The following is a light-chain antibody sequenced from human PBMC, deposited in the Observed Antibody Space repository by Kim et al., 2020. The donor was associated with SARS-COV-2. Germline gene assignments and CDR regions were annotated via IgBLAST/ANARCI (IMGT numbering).Light chain of an antibody. CDR1: SSDVGGDNR. CDR2: EVS. J-gene: IGLJ3*02. Sequence: GQSVTISCTGSSSDVGGDNRVSWYQQPPGTAPKVMIYEVSHRPSGVPDRFSGSKSGNTASLTISGLQAEDEADYYCSSYTSSTTWVFGGGTQLTVL. CDR3: SSYTSSTTWV. V-gene: IGLV2-18*02.